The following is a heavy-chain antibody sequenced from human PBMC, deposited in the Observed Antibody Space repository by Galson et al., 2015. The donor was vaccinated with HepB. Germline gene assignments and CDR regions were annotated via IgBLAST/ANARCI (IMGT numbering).Heavy chain of an antibody. V-gene: IGHV3-30*02. Sequence: LRLSCAASGFTFSSYGMHWVRQAPGKGLEWVAFIRYDGSNKYYADSVKGRFTISRDNSKNTLYLQMNSLRAEDTAVYYCANDDDFSAAGPRGLLHWGQGTLVTVSS. D-gene: IGHD6-13*01. CDR1: GFTFSSYG. CDR2: IRYDGSNK. CDR3: ANDDDFSAAGPRGLLH. J-gene: IGHJ1*01.